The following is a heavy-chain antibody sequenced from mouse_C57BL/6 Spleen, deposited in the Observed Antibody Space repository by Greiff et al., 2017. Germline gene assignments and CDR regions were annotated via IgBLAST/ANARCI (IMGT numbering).Heavy chain of an antibody. V-gene: IGHV1-53*01. D-gene: IGHD2-4*01. Sequence: QVQLQQSGTELVKPGASVKLSCKASGYTFTSYWMHWVKQRPGQGLEWIGNINPSNGGTNYNEKFKSKATLTVDKSSSTAYMQLSSLTSEDSAVYYCAREDYDYDAVDYWGQGTTLTVSS. CDR3: AREDYDYDAVDY. CDR1: GYTFTSYW. J-gene: IGHJ2*01. CDR2: INPSNGGT.